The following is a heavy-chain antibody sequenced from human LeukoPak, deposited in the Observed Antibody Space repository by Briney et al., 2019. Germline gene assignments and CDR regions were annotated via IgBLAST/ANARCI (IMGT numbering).Heavy chain of an antibody. Sequence: PGGSLRLSCAASGFTFSDYYMSWFRQAPGKGLEWVSYISSSSSYTNYADSVKGRFTISRDNAKNSLYLQMNSLRAEDTAVYYCARGSYYYYGMDVWGQGTTVTVSS. CDR3: ARGSYYYYGMDV. CDR1: GFTFSDYY. CDR2: ISSSSSYT. J-gene: IGHJ6*02. V-gene: IGHV3-11*05.